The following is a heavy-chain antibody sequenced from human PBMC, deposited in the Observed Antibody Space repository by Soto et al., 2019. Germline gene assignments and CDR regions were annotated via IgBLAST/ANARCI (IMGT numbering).Heavy chain of an antibody. CDR2: ISWDGGST. CDR1: GFTFDDYT. J-gene: IGHJ6*02. Sequence: GGSLRLSCAASGFTFDDYTMHWVRQAPGKGLEWVSLISWDGGSTYYADSVKGRFTISRDNSKNSLYLQMNSLRTEDTALYYCAKDHSDLGYYGMDVWGQGTTVTVSS. D-gene: IGHD3-16*01. CDR3: AKDHSDLGYYGMDV. V-gene: IGHV3-43*01.